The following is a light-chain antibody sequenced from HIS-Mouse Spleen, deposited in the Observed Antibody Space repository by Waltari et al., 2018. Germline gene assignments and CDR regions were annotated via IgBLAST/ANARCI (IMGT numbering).Light chain of an antibody. CDR1: ALPKKY. J-gene: IGLJ2*01. CDR2: QDS. Sequence: SYELTQPPSVSVSPGQTARITCSGDALPKKYAYWYQQKSGQALVLVIYQDSKRPSGMPERFSGSNSGNTATLTISGTQAMDEDDYYCQAWDSSTVVFGGGTKLTVL. CDR3: QAWDSSTVV. V-gene: IGLV3-1*01.